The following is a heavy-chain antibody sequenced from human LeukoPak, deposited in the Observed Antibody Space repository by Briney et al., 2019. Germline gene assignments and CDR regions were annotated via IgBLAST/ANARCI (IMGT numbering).Heavy chain of an antibody. CDR2: IIPIFGTA. J-gene: IGHJ4*02. CDR3: ARGRGSGYDEFDC. D-gene: IGHD5-12*01. Sequence: ASVKVSCKASGYTFTGYYMHWVRQAPGQGLEWMGGIIPIFGTANYAQKFQDRVTITADKSTSTAYMELSSLRSEDTAVYYCARGRGSGYDEFDCWGQGTLVTVSS. V-gene: IGHV1-69*06. CDR1: GYTFTGYY.